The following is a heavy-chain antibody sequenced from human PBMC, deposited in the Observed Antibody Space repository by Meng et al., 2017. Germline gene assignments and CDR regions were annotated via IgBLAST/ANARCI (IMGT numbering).Heavy chain of an antibody. CDR3: ARGSYSFDS. Sequence: HLQKSGPGPVKPSQTLSLICAISGDSVSSNSAAWNWIRQSPSRGLEWLGRAYYRSKWYHDYAESVKSRISIDPDTSKNQFSLQLRSVTPEDSVVYYCARGSYSFDSWGQRTLVTVSS. D-gene: IGHD1-26*01. CDR2: AYYRSKWYH. J-gene: IGHJ4*02. CDR1: GDSVSSNSAA. V-gene: IGHV6-1*01.